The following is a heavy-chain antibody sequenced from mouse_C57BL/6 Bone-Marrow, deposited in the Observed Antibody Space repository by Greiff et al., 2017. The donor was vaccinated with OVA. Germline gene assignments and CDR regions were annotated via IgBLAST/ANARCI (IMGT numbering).Heavy chain of an antibody. CDR1: GFTFSDYY. CDR2: INYDGSST. V-gene: IGHV5-16*01. D-gene: IGHD4-1*01. Sequence: EVKLVESEGGLVQPGSSMKLSCTASGFTFSDYYMAWVRQVPEKGLEWVANINYDGSSTYYLDSLKSRFIISRDNAKNILYLQMSSLKSEDTATYDCARDETGTWYVDVWGTGTTVTVSS. CDR3: ARDETGTWYVDV. J-gene: IGHJ1*03.